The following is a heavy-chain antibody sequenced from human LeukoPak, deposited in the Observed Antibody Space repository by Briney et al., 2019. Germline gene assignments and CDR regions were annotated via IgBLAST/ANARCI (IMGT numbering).Heavy chain of an antibody. Sequence: QTGGSLRLSCAASGFTFSSYGMHWVRQAPGKGLEWVAVISYDGSNKYYADSVKGRFTISRDNSKNTLYLQMNSLRAEDTAVYYCARESSYDFWSGRRAFDIWGQGTMVTVSS. D-gene: IGHD3-3*01. CDR2: ISYDGSNK. J-gene: IGHJ3*02. CDR3: ARESSYDFWSGRRAFDI. CDR1: GFTFSSYG. V-gene: IGHV3-30*03.